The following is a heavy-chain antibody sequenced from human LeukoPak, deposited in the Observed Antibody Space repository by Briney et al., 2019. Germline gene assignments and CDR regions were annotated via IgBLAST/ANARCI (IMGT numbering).Heavy chain of an antibody. CDR2: INHSGST. D-gene: IGHD3-9*01. V-gene: IGHV4-34*01. CDR1: GGSFSGYY. J-gene: IGHJ4*02. CDR3: ARGGYYDKPFDY. Sequence: SETLSLTCAVYGGSFSGYYWSWIRQPPGKGLEWIGEINHSGSTIYNPSLKSRVTISVDTSKNQFSLKLSSVTAADTAVYYCARGGYYDKPFDYWGQGTLVTVSS.